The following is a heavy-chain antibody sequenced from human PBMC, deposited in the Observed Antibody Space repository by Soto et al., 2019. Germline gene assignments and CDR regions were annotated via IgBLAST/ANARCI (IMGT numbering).Heavy chain of an antibody. D-gene: IGHD5-12*01. CDR2: IIPILGIA. J-gene: IGHJ6*03. CDR1: GGTFGSYT. V-gene: IGHV1-69*02. CDR3: ARVRVNSGYGLVPDDYYYMDV. Sequence: ASVKVSCKASGGTFGSYTISWVRQAPGQGLEWMGRIIPILGIANYAQKFQGRVTITADKSTSTAYMELSSLRSEDTAVYYCARVRVNSGYGLVPDDYYYMDVWGKGTTVTVSS.